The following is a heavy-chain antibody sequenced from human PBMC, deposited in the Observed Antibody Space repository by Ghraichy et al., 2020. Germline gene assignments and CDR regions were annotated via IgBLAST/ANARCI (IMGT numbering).Heavy chain of an antibody. V-gene: IGHV4-61*01. CDR2: IYYSGST. D-gene: IGHD1-26*01. CDR1: GGSVSSGSYY. CDR3: ARDGPIVGATTVY. Sequence: SETLSLTCTVSGGSVSSGSYYWSWIRQPPGKGLEWIGYIYYSGSTNYNPSLKSRVTISVDTSKNQFSLKLSSVTAADTAVYYCARDGPIVGATTVYWGQGTLVTVSS. J-gene: IGHJ4*02.